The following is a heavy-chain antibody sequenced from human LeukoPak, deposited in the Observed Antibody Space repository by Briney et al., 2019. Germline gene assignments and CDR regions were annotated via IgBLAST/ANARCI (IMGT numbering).Heavy chain of an antibody. CDR2: INHSGST. Sequence: SETLSLTCTVSGGSISSYYWTWIRQPPGKGLEWIGEINHSGSTNYNPSLKSRVTISVDTSKNQFSLKLSSVTAADTAVYYCARRPITMVRGVIIPYYYYYYMDVWGKGTTVTISS. CDR3: ARRPITMVRGVIIPYYYYYYMDV. CDR1: GGSISSYY. D-gene: IGHD3-10*01. J-gene: IGHJ6*03. V-gene: IGHV4-34*01.